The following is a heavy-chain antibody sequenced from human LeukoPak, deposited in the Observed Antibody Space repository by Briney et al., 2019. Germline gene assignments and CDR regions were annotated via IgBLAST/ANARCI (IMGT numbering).Heavy chain of an antibody. Sequence: GGSLRLSCAASGFTFSSYAMSWVRQAPEKGLEWVSAVSGNGDITYYADTVKGRFSGSRDNSKNTLYLQLNSLRAEDTAVYYCAKDLRGTLSSRGPFEYWGQGTLVTVSS. V-gene: IGHV3-23*01. J-gene: IGHJ4*02. D-gene: IGHD1-1*01. CDR1: GFTFSSYA. CDR2: VSGNGDIT. CDR3: AKDLRGTLSSRGPFEY.